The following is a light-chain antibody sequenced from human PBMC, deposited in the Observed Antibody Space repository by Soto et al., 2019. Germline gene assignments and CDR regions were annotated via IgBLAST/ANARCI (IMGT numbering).Light chain of an antibody. V-gene: IGKV3-11*01. CDR2: DAS. CDR1: QSVSNY. CDR3: QQRSNWPRT. J-gene: IGKJ1*01. Sequence: EILLTQSRATLSLSPGDRATLSCRAGQSVSNYLAWYQQKPRQAPRLLLYDASNRATGIPTKFSGSGSGTDFTLTISSLEPEDFEVYYCQQRSNWPRTFGQGTKVDSK.